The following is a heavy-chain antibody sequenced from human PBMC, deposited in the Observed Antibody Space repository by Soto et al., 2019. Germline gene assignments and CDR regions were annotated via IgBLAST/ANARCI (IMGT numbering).Heavy chain of an antibody. CDR3: ARGRASEHAYYYYYGMDV. CDR2: IYTSGST. D-gene: IGHD6-19*01. CDR1: GGSISSYY. J-gene: IGHJ6*02. V-gene: IGHV4-4*07. Sequence: KPSETLSLTCTVSGGSISSYYWSWIRQPAGKGLEWIGRIYTSGSTNYNPSLKSRVTMSVDTSENQFSLKLSSVTAADTAVYYCARGRASEHAYYYYYGMDVWGQGTTVTVSS.